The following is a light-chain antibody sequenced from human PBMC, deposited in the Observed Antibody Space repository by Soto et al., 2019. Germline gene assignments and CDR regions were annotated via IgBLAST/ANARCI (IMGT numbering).Light chain of an antibody. V-gene: IGLV2-23*02. Sequence: QSALTQPASVSGSPGQSITISCTGTSSDVGSYNLVSWYQQHPGKAPKLMIYEVSKRPSGVSNRFSGSNSGNTASLTISGLQAEDEADYYCCSYAGSSTFFGTGTKVTVL. CDR2: EVS. J-gene: IGLJ1*01. CDR1: SSDVGSYNL. CDR3: CSYAGSSTF.